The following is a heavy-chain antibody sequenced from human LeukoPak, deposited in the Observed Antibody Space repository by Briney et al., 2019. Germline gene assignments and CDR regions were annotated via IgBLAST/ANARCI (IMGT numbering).Heavy chain of an antibody. V-gene: IGHV3-23*01. J-gene: IGHJ3*02. CDR3: VKDSAFSSSAAFDI. D-gene: IGHD6-13*01. CDR2: ISGSGGRT. CDR1: GFTFSSYA. Sequence: GGSLRLSCAASGFTFSSYAMSWVRQAPGKGLEWVSTISGSGGRTYYTDSVKGRFTISRDNSKNTLYLQMNSLRAEGTAVYFCVKDSAFSSSAAFDIWGQGTMVTVSS.